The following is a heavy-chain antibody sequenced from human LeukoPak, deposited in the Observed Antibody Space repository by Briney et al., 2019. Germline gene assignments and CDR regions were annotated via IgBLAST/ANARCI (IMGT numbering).Heavy chain of an antibody. Sequence: GRSLRLSCAASGFTFSSYGMHWVRQAPGKGLEWVAVISYDGSNKYYADSVKGRFTISRDNSKNTLYLQMNSLRAEDTAVYYCARVITGTTYRGFDPWGQGTLVTVSS. CDR1: GFTFSSYG. J-gene: IGHJ5*02. CDR3: ARVITGTTYRGFDP. CDR2: ISYDGSNK. V-gene: IGHV3-30*03. D-gene: IGHD1-7*01.